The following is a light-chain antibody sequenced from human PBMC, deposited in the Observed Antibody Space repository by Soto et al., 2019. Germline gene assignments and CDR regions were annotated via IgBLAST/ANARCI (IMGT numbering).Light chain of an antibody. J-gene: IGKJ1*01. V-gene: IGKV1-33*01. CDR2: DAS. CDR3: QQYDNLPPTWT. CDR1: QDIATY. Sequence: DLQMTQSPSSLSASVGNRVTITCQASQDIATYLNWYQQKPGKAPNLLIYDASNLETGVPSRFSGGGSGTHFTFTISNLQPEDIATYYCQQYDNLPPTWTFGQGTEVEIE.